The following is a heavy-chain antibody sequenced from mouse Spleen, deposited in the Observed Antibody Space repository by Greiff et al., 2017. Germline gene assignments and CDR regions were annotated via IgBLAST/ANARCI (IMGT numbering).Heavy chain of an antibody. J-gene: IGHJ2*01. V-gene: IGHV1-7*01. CDR3: ARDRGNYYYFDY. Sequence: VQLQQSGAELATPGASVKLSCKASGYTFTSYWMHWVKQRPGQGLEWIGNINPSSGYTKYNQKFKDKATLTADKSSRTAYMQLSSLTYEDSAVYYCARDRGNYYYFDYWGQGTTLTVSS. D-gene: IGHD2-1*01. CDR2: INPSSGYT. CDR1: GYTFTSYW.